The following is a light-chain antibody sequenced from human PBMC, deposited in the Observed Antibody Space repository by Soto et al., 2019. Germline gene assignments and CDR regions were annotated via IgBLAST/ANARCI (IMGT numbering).Light chain of an antibody. CDR1: QNIINY. CDR2: AAS. CDR3: QQSYSIPWT. V-gene: IGKV1-39*01. Sequence: DIQMTQSPSSLSASVGDRVTITCRASQNIINYLNWYQQKPGKAPKLLIHAASSLQSGVPPRFSGTGSGTDFTLNISSLQPEDFATYYCQQSYSIPWTFGQGTNVEIK. J-gene: IGKJ1*01.